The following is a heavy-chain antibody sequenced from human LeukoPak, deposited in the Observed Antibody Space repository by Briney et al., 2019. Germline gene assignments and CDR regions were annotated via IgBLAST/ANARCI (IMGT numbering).Heavy chain of an antibody. J-gene: IGHJ5*02. D-gene: IGHD6-19*01. V-gene: IGHV3-74*01. CDR1: GFTFSSYW. CDR3: ARVGLYSSGWYSDDWFDP. CDR2: INSDGSST. Sequence: GGTLRLSCAASGFTFSSYWMHWVRKAPGKGLVWVSRINSDGSSTSYYDSVKGRFTTSCDNAKNTLYLQMNSLRAEDTAVYYCARVGLYSSGWYSDDWFDPWGQGTLVTVSS.